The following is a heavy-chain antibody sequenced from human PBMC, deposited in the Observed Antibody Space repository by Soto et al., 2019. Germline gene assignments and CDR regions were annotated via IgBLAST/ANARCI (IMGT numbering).Heavy chain of an antibody. V-gene: IGHV1-18*01. CDR3: ARAGAAPYYCGGMDV. CDR2: ISTYNGDT. J-gene: IGHJ6*02. Sequence: QVQLVQSGAEVRKPGASVKVSCKASGYTFSTSGMSWLRQAPGQGLEWMGWISTYNGDTNDAPKFQDRVTLTSDTSTSTVYMELRSLRSDDTAVYYCARAGAAPYYCGGMDVWGQGTRVTVSS. CDR1: GYTFSTSG. D-gene: IGHD3-10*01.